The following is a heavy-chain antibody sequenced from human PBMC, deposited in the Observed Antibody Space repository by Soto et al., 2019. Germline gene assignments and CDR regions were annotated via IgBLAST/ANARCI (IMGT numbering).Heavy chain of an antibody. CDR1: GFTFSRYA. D-gene: IGHD3-3*01. CDR2: ISYSGGST. Sequence: GGSLRLSCTASGFTFSRYAMSWVRQAPGKGLEWVSGISYSGGSTYYADSVKDRFTVSRDNSKNTLSLQMSSLRADDTAAYYCAKVPTGEMGTDFQVFDISGAGTMVTV. CDR3: AKVPTGEMGTDFQVFDI. J-gene: IGHJ3*02. V-gene: IGHV3-23*01.